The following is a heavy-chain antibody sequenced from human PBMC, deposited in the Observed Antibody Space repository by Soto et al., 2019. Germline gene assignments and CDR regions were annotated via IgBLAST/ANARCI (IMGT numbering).Heavy chain of an antibody. CDR2: IWYDGSNK. Sequence: GGSLRLSCAASGFTFSSYGMHWVRQAPGKGLEWVAVIWYDGSNKYYADSVKGRFTISRDNSKNTLYLQMNSLRAEDTAVYYCARQMTTVTTIHYYYGMDVWGQGTTVTVSS. CDR1: GFTFSSYG. CDR3: ARQMTTVTTIHYYYGMDV. J-gene: IGHJ6*02. V-gene: IGHV3-33*01. D-gene: IGHD4-17*01.